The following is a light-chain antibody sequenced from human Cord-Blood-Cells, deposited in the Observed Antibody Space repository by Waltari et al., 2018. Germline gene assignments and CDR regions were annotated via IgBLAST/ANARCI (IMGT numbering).Light chain of an antibody. CDR1: KLGDKY. V-gene: IGLV3-1*01. CDR3: QAWDSSTAI. CDR2: QDS. J-gene: IGLJ2*01. Sequence: SYELTQPPSVSVSPGQTASITCSGDKLGDKYACWYQQKPGQPPVLVIYQDSQRPSGIPERFSGSNSGNTATLTISGTQAMDEADYCCQAWDSSTAIFGGGTKLTVL.